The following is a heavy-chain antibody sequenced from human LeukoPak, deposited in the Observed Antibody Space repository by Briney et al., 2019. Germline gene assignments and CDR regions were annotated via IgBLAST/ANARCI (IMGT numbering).Heavy chain of an antibody. V-gene: IGHV4-59*11. D-gene: IGHD5-18*01. CDR3: ARAGGVHDTPMDPDY. CDR2: FSYSGST. Sequence: SETLSLTCTVSGASISSHYWSWIRQPPGKGLEWIGVFSYSGSTNYNPSLKSRVTISADTSKNQFSLKLSSVTAADTAVYYCARAGGVHDTPMDPDYWGQGILVTVSS. J-gene: IGHJ4*02. CDR1: GASISSHY.